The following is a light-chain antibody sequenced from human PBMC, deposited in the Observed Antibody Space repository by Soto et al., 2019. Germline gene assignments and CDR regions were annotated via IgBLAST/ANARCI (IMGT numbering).Light chain of an antibody. CDR1: SSNIGAGYG. V-gene: IGLV1-40*01. CDR3: QSHDSSLNSWV. Sequence: QPVLTQPPSMSGAPGQRVTISCTGSSSNIGAGYGVHWYQLLPGTAPKLLIYGNTNRPSGVPDRFSGSKSGTSASLAITGLRAEDEADYYCQSHDSSLNSWVFGGGTKVTVL. J-gene: IGLJ3*02. CDR2: GNT.